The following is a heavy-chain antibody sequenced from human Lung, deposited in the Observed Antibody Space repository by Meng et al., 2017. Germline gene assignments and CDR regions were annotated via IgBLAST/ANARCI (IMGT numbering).Heavy chain of an antibody. CDR2: INHSGST. CDR3: ARAPTTRSHDFDY. J-gene: IGHJ4*02. Sequence: SETLSLTCVVSGGSFSDYYWSWIRQPPGKGLEWIGKINHSGSTNYNPSLESRATISVDTSQNNVSLKLSSVTAADSAVYYCARAPTTRSHDFDYWGQGTLVTVSS. D-gene: IGHD4-11*01. V-gene: IGHV4-34*01. CDR1: GGSFSDYY.